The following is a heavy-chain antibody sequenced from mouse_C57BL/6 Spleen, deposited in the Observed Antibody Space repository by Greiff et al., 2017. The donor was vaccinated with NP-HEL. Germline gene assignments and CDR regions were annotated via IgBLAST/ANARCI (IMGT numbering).Heavy chain of an antibody. J-gene: IGHJ4*01. CDR2: IYPRSGNT. CDR1: GYTFTSYG. Sequence: VKLMESGAELARPGASVKLSCKASGYTFTSYGISWVKQRTGQGLEWIGEIYPRSGNTYYNEKFKGKATLTADKSSSTAYMELRSLTSEDSAVYFCARCYYDYPLYAMDYWGQGTSVTVSS. CDR3: ARCYYDYPLYAMDY. D-gene: IGHD2-4*01. V-gene: IGHV1-81*01.